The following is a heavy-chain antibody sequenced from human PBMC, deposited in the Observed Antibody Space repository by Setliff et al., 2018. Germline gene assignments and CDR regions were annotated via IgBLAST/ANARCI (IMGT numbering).Heavy chain of an antibody. D-gene: IGHD3-22*01. J-gene: IGHJ4*02. Sequence: ASVKVSCKSSGYIFSDYGITWVRQAPGQGLEWMGWANNNNFNTNYAQKFQGRVTMTIDTSTDAVYMELRSLKSDDTALYYCARINFYVSSGYYYAPDYWGQGTLVTVSS. V-gene: IGHV1-18*01. CDR3: ARINFYVSSGYYYAPDY. CDR1: GYIFSDYG. CDR2: ANNNNFNT.